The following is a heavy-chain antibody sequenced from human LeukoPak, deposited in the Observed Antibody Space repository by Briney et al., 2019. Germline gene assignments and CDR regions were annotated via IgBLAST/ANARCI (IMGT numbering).Heavy chain of an antibody. CDR1: GFTFSSYW. CDR2: IRGKPYGGTT. Sequence: GGSLRLSCAASGFTFSSYWMHWVRQAPGKGLEWVGFIRGKPYGGTTEYAASVKGRFTISRDDSKSIAYLQMNSLKTEDTAVYYCARGGFDYWGQGTLVTVSS. CDR3: ARGGFDY. J-gene: IGHJ4*02. D-gene: IGHD2-15*01. V-gene: IGHV3-49*04.